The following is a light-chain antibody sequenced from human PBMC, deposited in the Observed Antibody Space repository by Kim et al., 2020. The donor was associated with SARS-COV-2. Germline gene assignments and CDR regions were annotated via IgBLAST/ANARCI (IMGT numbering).Light chain of an antibody. Sequence: VPPGQTASITCTGDKLGDKYACWYQQKPGQSPVLVIYQDSKRPSGIPERFSGSNSGNTATLTISGTQAMDEADYYCQAWDSSTVVFGGGTQLTVL. CDR3: QAWDSSTVV. V-gene: IGLV3-1*01. J-gene: IGLJ2*01. CDR1: KLGDKY. CDR2: QDS.